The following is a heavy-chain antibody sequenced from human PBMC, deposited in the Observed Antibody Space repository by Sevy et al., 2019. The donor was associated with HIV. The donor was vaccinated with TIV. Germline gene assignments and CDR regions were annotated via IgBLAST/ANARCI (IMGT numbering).Heavy chain of an antibody. D-gene: IGHD6-19*01. CDR1: GFTPSTYG. J-gene: IGHJ4*02. Sequence: GGSLRLSCAASGFTPSTYGMHWVRQAPGEGLEWVAVIGYDGSNKYYADSVKGRFTISRDNSKNTLYLQMNSLRAEDTAVYYCARAPSYSSGWGQGTLVTVSS. V-gene: IGHV3-33*01. CDR2: IGYDGSNK. CDR3: ARAPSYSSG.